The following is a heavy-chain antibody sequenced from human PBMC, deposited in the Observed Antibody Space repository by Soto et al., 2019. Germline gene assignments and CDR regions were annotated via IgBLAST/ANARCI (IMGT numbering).Heavy chain of an antibody. J-gene: IGHJ6*02. Sequence: EVQLVESGGGLVQPGGSLRLSCAASGFTFSSYSMNWVRQAPGKGLEWVSYISSSSSTIYYADSVKGRFTISRDNAKNSLYLQMNSLRDEDTAVYYCASLFGLTGYSSSRYYYYYGMDVWGQGTTVTVSS. D-gene: IGHD6-13*01. CDR2: ISSSSSTI. V-gene: IGHV3-48*02. CDR3: ASLFGLTGYSSSRYYYYYGMDV. CDR1: GFTFSSYS.